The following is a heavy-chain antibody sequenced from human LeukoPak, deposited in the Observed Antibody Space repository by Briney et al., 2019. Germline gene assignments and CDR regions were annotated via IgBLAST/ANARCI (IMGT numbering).Heavy chain of an antibody. CDR3: ARLIPRARPHTIDY. V-gene: IGHV4-34*01. CDR2: INHSGST. CDR1: GGSFSGYY. D-gene: IGHD6-6*01. J-gene: IGHJ4*02. Sequence: SETLSLTCAVYGGSFSGYYWSWIRQPPGKGLEWIGEINHSGSTNYNPSLKSRVTISVDTSKNQFSLKLSSVTAADTAVYYCARLIPRARPHTIDYWGQGTLVTVSS.